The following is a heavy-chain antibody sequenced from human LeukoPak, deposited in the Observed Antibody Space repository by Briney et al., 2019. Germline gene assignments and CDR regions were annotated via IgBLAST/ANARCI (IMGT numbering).Heavy chain of an antibody. D-gene: IGHD3-22*01. CDR2: ISGSGGST. V-gene: IGHV3-23*01. CDR3: AKGSRIRYYYDSSGYPY. CDR1: GFTFSSYA. Sequence: GGSLRLSCAASGFTFSSYAMSWVRQAPGKGLEWVSAISGSGGSTYYADSVKGRFTISRDNSKNTLYLQMNSLRAEDTAVYYCAKGSRIRYYYDSSGYPYWGQGTLVTVSS. J-gene: IGHJ4*02.